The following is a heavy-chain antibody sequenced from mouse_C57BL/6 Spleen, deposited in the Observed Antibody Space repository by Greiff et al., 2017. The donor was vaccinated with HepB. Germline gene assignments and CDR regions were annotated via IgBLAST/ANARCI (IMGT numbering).Heavy chain of an antibody. D-gene: IGHD1-1*01. CDR2: ISSGSSTT. CDR1: GFTFSDYG. Sequence: EVMLVESGGGLVKPGGSLKLSCAASGFTFSDYGMHWVRQAPEKGLEWVAYISSGSSTTYYADTVKGRFTISRDNAKNTLFLQMTSLRSEDTAMYYCGRRYYYCSSMDYWGQGTSVTVSS. J-gene: IGHJ4*01. V-gene: IGHV5-17*01. CDR3: GRRYYYCSSMDY.